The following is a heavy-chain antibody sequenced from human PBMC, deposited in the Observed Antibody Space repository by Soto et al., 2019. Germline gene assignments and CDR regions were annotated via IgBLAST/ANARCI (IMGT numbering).Heavy chain of an antibody. CDR3: ARDGGVGATCDY. Sequence: QVQLVESGGGVVQPGRSLRLSCAASGFTFSSYGMHWVRQAPGKGLEWVAVIWYDGSNKYYADSVKGRFTISRDNSKNTLYLQMNSLRAEDTAVYYCARDGGVGATCDYWGQGTLVTVSS. V-gene: IGHV3-33*01. CDR1: GFTFSSYG. CDR2: IWYDGSNK. D-gene: IGHD1-26*01. J-gene: IGHJ4*02.